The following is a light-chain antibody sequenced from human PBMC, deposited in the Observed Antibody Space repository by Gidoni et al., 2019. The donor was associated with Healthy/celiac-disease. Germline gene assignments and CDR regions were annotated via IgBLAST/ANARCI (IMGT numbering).Light chain of an antibody. J-gene: IGKJ4*01. Sequence: EIVLTQSPGTLSLSPGERATLSCRASQSVSSSYLAWYQQKPGQAPRLLIYGASSRATGIPDRFSGSGSGTDFTLTISRLEPEDFAVYYCQQYGSSHLVTFGGGTKVEIK. CDR2: GAS. V-gene: IGKV3-20*01. CDR1: QSVSSSY. CDR3: QQYGSSHLVT.